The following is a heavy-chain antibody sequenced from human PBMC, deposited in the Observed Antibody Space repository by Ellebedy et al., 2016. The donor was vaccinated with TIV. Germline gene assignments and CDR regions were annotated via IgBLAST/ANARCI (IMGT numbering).Heavy chain of an antibody. D-gene: IGHD1-26*01. CDR1: GGSISSSSYY. Sequence: GSLRLSXTVSGGSISSSSYYWGWIRQPPGKGLEWIGSIYYSGSTYYNPSLKSRVTISVDTSKNQFSLKLSSVTAADTAVYYCARHGSYGRSYYVSDYFDYWGQGTLVTVSS. V-gene: IGHV4-39*01. J-gene: IGHJ4*02. CDR2: IYYSGST. CDR3: ARHGSYGRSYYVSDYFDY.